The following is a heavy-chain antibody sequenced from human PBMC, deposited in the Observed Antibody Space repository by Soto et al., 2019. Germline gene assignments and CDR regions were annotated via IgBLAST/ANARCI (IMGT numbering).Heavy chain of an antibody. CDR2: IYYSGSI. J-gene: IGHJ4*02. Sequence: SSETLSLTCSISGGSVTSGSYYWSWIRQPPGKGLEWIGYIYYSGSIDYNPSLKSRVTISADTSKTQFSLMMSSVTAADTAVYYCARYSSSSVFDYWGQGILVTVSS. CDR3: ARYSSSSVFDY. V-gene: IGHV4-61*01. D-gene: IGHD6-6*01. CDR1: GGSVTSGSYY.